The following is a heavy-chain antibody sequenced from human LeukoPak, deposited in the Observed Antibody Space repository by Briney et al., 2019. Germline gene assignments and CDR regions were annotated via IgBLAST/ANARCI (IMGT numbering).Heavy chain of an antibody. CDR3: ARDRTSSSYYYYYMDV. CDR1: GYTFTGYY. V-gene: IGHV1-2*02. CDR2: INPNSGGT. D-gene: IGHD6-6*01. Sequence: ASVKVSCKASGYTFTGYYMHWVRQAPGQGLEWMGWINPNSGGTNYAQKFQGRVTMTRDTSISTAYMELSRLRSDDTAVYYCARDRTSSSYYYYYMDVWGKGTTVTVSS. J-gene: IGHJ6*03.